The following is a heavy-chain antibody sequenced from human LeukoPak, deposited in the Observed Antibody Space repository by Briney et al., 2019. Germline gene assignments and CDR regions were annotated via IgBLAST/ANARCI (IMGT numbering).Heavy chain of an antibody. CDR3: ARVTTREWFDP. Sequence: SETLSLTCTVSGGSISSYYWSWIRQPPGKGLEWIGYIYYSESTNYNPSLKSRVTISVDTSKNQFSLKLSSVTAADTAVYYCARVTTREWFDPWGQGTLVTVSS. V-gene: IGHV4-59*01. CDR2: IYYSEST. J-gene: IGHJ5*02. D-gene: IGHD4-11*01. CDR1: GGSISSYY.